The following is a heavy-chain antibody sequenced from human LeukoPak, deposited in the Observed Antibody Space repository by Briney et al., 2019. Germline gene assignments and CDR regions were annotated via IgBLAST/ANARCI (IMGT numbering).Heavy chain of an antibody. Sequence: GASVKVSCKASGYTFTSYGISWVRQAPGQGLEWMGWISAYNGNANYAQKLQGRVTMTTDTSTSTAYMELRSLRSDDTAVYYCARDQVGWLRFAHFDYWGQGTLVTVSS. CDR3: ARDQVGWLRFAHFDY. V-gene: IGHV1-18*01. J-gene: IGHJ4*02. CDR1: GYTFTSYG. CDR2: ISAYNGNA. D-gene: IGHD5-12*01.